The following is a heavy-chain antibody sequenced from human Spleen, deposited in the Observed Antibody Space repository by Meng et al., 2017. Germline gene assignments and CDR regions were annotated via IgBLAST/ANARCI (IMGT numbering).Heavy chain of an antibody. CDR2: INPKSGDT. CDR3: ARGFHSGSRLFDY. J-gene: IGHJ4*02. Sequence: ASVKVSCKPSGYNFPDYYIHWVRRAPGQGLEWMGRINPKSGDTHYAQKFQARVTMTGDTSISTAYMELSGLRSDDTAVYYCARGFHSGSRLFDYWGQGTLVTVSS. V-gene: IGHV1-2*06. CDR1: GYNFPDYY. D-gene: IGHD1-26*01.